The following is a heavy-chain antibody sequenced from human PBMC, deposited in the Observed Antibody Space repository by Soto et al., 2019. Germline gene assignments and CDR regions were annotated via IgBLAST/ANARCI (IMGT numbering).Heavy chain of an antibody. CDR1: GYTFTNFG. D-gene: IGHD3-16*01. CDR3: ARGGTPIDY. V-gene: IGHV1-18*01. J-gene: IGHJ4*02. Sequence: QVQLVQSGAEVKKPGASVKVSCKTSGYTFTNFGISWVRQAPGQGLEWMGWISTYNGNTNYAQKVQGSVTMTTDTSTSTAYIEPRSLRSDDTVVYYCARGGTPIDYWAQGTLVTVSS. CDR2: ISTYNGNT.